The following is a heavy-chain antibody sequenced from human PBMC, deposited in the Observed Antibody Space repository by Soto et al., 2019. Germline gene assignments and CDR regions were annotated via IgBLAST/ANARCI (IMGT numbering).Heavy chain of an antibody. Sequence: PGGSLRLSCAASGFTFDDYTMHWVRQAPGKGLEWVSLISWDGGSTYYADSVKGRFTISRDNSKNSLYLQMNSLRTEDTALYYCAKDIWLHDSSGYCAFDIWGQGTMVTVSS. CDR1: GFTFDDYT. J-gene: IGHJ3*02. V-gene: IGHV3-43*01. D-gene: IGHD3-22*01. CDR2: ISWDGGST. CDR3: AKDIWLHDSSGYCAFDI.